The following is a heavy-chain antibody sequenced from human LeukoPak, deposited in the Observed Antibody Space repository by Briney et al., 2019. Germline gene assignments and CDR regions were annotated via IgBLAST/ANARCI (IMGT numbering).Heavy chain of an antibody. V-gene: IGHV4-34*01. D-gene: IGHD3-10*01. CDR3: ARRSGNPYYYGSGSYAHYYMDV. CDR1: GGSFSGYY. CDR2: IYFSGST. Sequence: PSETLSLTCAVYGGSFSGYYWAWIRQPPGKGLEWVGSIYFSGSTYYSPSLKSRLIISVDTSKDQFSLKLSSVTAADTAVYYCARRSGNPYYYGSGSYAHYYMDVWGKGTTVTISS. J-gene: IGHJ6*03.